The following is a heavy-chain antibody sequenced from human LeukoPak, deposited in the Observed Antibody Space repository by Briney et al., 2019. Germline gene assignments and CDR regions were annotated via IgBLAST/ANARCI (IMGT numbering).Heavy chain of an antibody. V-gene: IGHV4-31*03. Sequence: PSETLSLTCTVSGGSISSGGYYWSWIRQHPGKGLEWIGYIYYSGSTYYNPSLKSRVTISVDTSKNQFSLKLSSVTAADTAVYYCARDLATVTTHAFDIWGQRTMVTVSS. D-gene: IGHD4-17*01. CDR2: IYYSGST. CDR3: ARDLATVTTHAFDI. CDR1: GGSISSGGYY. J-gene: IGHJ3*02.